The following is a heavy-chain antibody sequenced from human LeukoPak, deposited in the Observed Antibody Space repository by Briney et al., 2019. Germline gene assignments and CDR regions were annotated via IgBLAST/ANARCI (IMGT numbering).Heavy chain of an antibody. D-gene: IGHD1-26*01. CDR1: GGSFIGYD. CDR3: VRVGYSGTYDY. V-gene: IGHV4-34*01. J-gene: IGHJ4*02. CDR2: INHSGGT. Sequence: SETLSLTCAVYGGSFIGYDWTWIRQPPGKGLEWIGEINHSGGTNYNPSLKSRVTISVDTSKNQFSLKLSSVTAADTAVYYCVRVGYSGTYDYWGQGTLVTVSS.